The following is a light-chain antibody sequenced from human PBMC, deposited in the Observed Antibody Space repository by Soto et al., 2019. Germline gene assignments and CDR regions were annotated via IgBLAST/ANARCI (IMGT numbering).Light chain of an antibody. CDR3: QQYDSNSQT. CDR1: QSISSW. V-gene: IGKV1-5*03. Sequence: DIKMTQSPSTLSASVGDRVTITCRASQSISSWLAWYQQKPGKAPNLLIYRASSLQSGVPSRFSGSGSGTEFTLTISSLQPDDFATYYCQQYDSNSQTFGQGTKVDI. J-gene: IGKJ2*01. CDR2: RAS.